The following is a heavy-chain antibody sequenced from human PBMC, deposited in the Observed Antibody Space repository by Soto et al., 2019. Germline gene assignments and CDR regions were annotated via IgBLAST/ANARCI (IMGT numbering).Heavy chain of an antibody. CDR2: IYDGGNT. Sequence: SETLSLTCTVSGVSMSSATYYWGWIRQPPGKGLEWLGTIYDGGNTYYNPSLESRVTISVDTSKNQFSLNLRSVTAADTAVYYCARRDDYGDYEVFAYWRQGILVTVSS. J-gene: IGHJ4*02. CDR1: GVSMSSATYY. V-gene: IGHV4-39*01. D-gene: IGHD4-17*01. CDR3: ARRDDYGDYEVFAY.